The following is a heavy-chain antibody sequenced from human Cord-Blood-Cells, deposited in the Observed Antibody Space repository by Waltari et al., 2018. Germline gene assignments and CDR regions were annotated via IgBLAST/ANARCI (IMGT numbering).Heavy chain of an antibody. J-gene: IGHJ4*02. CDR2: IIPIFGTA. CDR3: ARGVPPDIVATLDY. V-gene: IGHV1-69*01. D-gene: IGHD5-12*01. Sequence: HSPGQGLEWMGEIIPIFGTANYAQKFQGRVTITADESTSTAYMELSSLRSEDTAVYYCARGVPPDIVATLDYWGQGTLVTVSS.